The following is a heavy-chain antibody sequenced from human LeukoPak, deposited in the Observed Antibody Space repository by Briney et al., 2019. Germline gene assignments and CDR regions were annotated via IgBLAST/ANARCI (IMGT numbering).Heavy chain of an antibody. CDR3: ARDLAHSSGYYVV. Sequence: GGSLRLSCAASGFNFDDYAMHWVRQAPGKGLEWVSGISWNSGSIGYADSVKGRFTISRDNAKNSLYLQMNSLRAEDTAVYYCARDLAHSSGYYVVWGKGTTVTVSS. J-gene: IGHJ6*04. CDR2: ISWNSGSI. V-gene: IGHV3-9*01. CDR1: GFNFDDYA. D-gene: IGHD3-22*01.